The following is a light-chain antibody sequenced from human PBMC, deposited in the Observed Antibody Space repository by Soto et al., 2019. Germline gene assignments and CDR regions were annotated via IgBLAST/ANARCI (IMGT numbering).Light chain of an antibody. CDR1: QSASSSY. Sequence: IVLTQSPETLSLSPGERATLSCRASQSASSSYLAWYQQKPGQAPRLLIYGASSRATGIPDRFSGSGSGTDFTLTISRLEPEDFAVYYCQQYGSFPITFGQGTRLENK. V-gene: IGKV3-20*01. J-gene: IGKJ5*01. CDR3: QQYGSFPIT. CDR2: GAS.